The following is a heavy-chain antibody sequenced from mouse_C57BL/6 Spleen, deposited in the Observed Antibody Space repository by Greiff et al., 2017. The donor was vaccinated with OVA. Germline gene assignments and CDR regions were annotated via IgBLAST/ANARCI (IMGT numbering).Heavy chain of an antibody. Sequence: QVQLQQPGAELAKPGASVKLSCKASGYTFTSYWMHWVKQRPGQGLEWIGYINPSSGYTKYNQKFKDKATLTADKSSSTAYMQMSSLPSEDSAVYSGSRSGILRRGADYYAKDYWGQGTSVTV. CDR1: GYTFTSYW. CDR3: SRSGILRRGADYYAKDY. CDR2: INPSSGYT. V-gene: IGHV1-7*01. J-gene: IGHJ4*01. D-gene: IGHD2-4*01.